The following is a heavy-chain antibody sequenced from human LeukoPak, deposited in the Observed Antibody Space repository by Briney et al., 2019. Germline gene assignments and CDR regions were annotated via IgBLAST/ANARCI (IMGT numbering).Heavy chain of an antibody. CDR1: GGSISSYY. D-gene: IGHD5-12*01. Sequence: PSETLSLTCTVSGGSISSYYWSWIRQPPGKGLEWIGYIYYSGSTNYNPSLKSRVTISVDTSKNQFSLKLSSVTAADTAVYYCARTVGDGYKGALDYWGQGTLVTVSS. CDR2: IYYSGST. J-gene: IGHJ4*02. V-gene: IGHV4-59*12. CDR3: ARTVGDGYKGALDY.